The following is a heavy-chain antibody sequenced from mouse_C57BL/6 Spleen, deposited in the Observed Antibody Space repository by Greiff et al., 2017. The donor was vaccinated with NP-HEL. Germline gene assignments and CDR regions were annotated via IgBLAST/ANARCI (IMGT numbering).Heavy chain of an antibody. V-gene: IGHV5-17*01. CDR3: ARGDGPDY. CDR2: ISSGSSTI. D-gene: IGHD2-3*01. Sequence: VQLQQSGGGLVKPGGSLKLSCAASGFTFSDYGMHWVRQAPEKGLEWVAYISSGSSTIYYADTVKGRFTISRDNAKNTLFLQMTSLRSEDTAMYYCARGDGPDYWGQGTTLTVSS. J-gene: IGHJ2*01. CDR1: GFTFSDYG.